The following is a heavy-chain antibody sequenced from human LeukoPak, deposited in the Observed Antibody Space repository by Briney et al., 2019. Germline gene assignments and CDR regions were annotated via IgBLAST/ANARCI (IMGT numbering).Heavy chain of an antibody. CDR3: ARSFFEYSSY. CDR2: INHSGST. V-gene: IGHV4-34*01. Sequence: PSETLSLTCAVYGGSFSGYYRSWIRQPPGKGLEWIGEINHSGSTNYNPSLKSRVTISVDTSKNQFSLKLSSVTAADTAVYYCARSFFEYSSYWGQGTLVTVSS. D-gene: IGHD6-6*01. J-gene: IGHJ4*02. CDR1: GGSFSGYY.